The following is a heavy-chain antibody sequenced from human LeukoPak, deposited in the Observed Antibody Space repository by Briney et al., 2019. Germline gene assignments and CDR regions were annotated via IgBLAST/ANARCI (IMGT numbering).Heavy chain of an antibody. V-gene: IGHV4-59*08. CDR1: GDSISSYY. D-gene: IGHD2-15*01. J-gene: IGHJ5*02. Sequence: SETLSLTCSVSGDSISSYYWSWIRQPPGKGLEWIGYIYSSGSTKYNPSLKSRVTISIDTSRNQFSLTVHSVTAADTAMYYCARHPRSCTGGGTCYSWFDPSGQGTLVTVSS. CDR3: ARHPRSCTGGGTCYSWFDP. CDR2: IYSSGST.